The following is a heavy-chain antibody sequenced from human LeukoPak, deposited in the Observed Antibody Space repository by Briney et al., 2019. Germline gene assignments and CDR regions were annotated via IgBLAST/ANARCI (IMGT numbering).Heavy chain of an antibody. V-gene: IGHV1-18*01. CDR2: ISAYNGNT. CDR3: AREGYCSSTSCRYMDV. Sequence: AASVKVSCKASGYTFTSYGISWVRQAPGQGLEWMGWISAYNGNTNYAQKLQGRVTMTTGTSTSTAYMELRSLRSDDTAVYYCAREGYCSSTSCRYMDVWGQGTLVTVSS. J-gene: IGHJ4*02. CDR1: GYTFTSYG. D-gene: IGHD2-2*01.